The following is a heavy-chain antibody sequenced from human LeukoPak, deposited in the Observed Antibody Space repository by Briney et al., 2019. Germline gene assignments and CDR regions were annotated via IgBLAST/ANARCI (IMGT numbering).Heavy chain of an antibody. V-gene: IGHV3-23*01. Sequence: PGGSLRLSCAASGFTFSSNTMSWVRQAPGKGLEWVSAISNSGGSTYYEDSVKGRFTISRDNTKNKLYLQKKSQRAEDKAEYYCAKCVIAAAGSFDYWGQGTLVTVSS. CDR1: GFTFSSNT. J-gene: IGHJ4*02. CDR2: ISNSGGST. D-gene: IGHD6-13*01. CDR3: AKCVIAAAGSFDY.